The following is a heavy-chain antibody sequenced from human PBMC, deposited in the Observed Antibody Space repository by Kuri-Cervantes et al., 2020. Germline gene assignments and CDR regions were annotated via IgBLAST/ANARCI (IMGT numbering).Heavy chain of an antibody. CDR3: ARVSGYDSVDY. D-gene: IGHD5-12*01. Sequence: GGSLRLSCAASGFTFSSYAMSWVRQAPGKGLEWVSAISGSGGSTYYADSVKGRFTISRDNSKNTPYLQMNSLRAEDTAVYYCARVSGYDSVDYWGQGTLVTVSS. J-gene: IGHJ4*02. CDR2: ISGSGGST. V-gene: IGHV3-23*01. CDR1: GFTFSSYA.